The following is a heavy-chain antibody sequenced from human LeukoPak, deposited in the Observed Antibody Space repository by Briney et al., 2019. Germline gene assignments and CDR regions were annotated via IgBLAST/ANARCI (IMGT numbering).Heavy chain of an antibody. V-gene: IGHV3-30*18. CDR3: AKDVSALSHYYGMDV. CDR1: GFTFSSYG. CDR2: ISYDGSNK. D-gene: IGHD2/OR15-2a*01. J-gene: IGHJ6*02. Sequence: GRSLRLSRAASGFTFSSYGMHWVRQAPGKGLEWVAVISYDGSNKYYADSVKGRFTISRDNSKNTLYLQMNSLRAEDTAVYYCAKDVSALSHYYGMDVWGQGTTVTVSS.